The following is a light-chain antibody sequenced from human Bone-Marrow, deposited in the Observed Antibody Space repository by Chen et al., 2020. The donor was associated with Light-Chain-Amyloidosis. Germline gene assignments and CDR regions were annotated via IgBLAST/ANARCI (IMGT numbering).Light chain of an antibody. J-gene: IGLJ3*02. V-gene: IGLV5-45*02. CDR1: SGINVGAYR. CDR2: YKSDSDR. Sequence: QAVLTQPSSLSASPGASASLTCTLRSGINVGAYRIYWFQQKPGSPPQYLLRYKSDSDRKQGSGVPSRFSGSTDTSANAGILLISGLQSEDDADYYCLMWHSGAWVFGGGTKLSVL. CDR3: LMWHSGAWV.